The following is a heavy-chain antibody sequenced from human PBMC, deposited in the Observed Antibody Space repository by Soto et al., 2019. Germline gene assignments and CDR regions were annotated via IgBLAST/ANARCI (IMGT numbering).Heavy chain of an antibody. Sequence: QVQLVQSGAEVKKPGSSVKVSCKASGGTFSSYAISWVRQAPGQGLEWMGGIIPIFGTANYAQKFQGRVTITADEYTSTAYMELSSLRSEDTAVYYCARDPRRAAYCGGDCGTWGQGTLVTVSS. D-gene: IGHD2-21*02. CDR2: IIPIFGTA. V-gene: IGHV1-69*01. CDR3: ARDPRRAAYCGGDCGT. CDR1: GGTFSSYA. J-gene: IGHJ5*02.